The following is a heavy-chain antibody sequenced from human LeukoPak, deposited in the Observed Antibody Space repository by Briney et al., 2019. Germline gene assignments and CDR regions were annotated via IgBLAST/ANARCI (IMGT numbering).Heavy chain of an antibody. CDR2: ISGSGEKT. V-gene: IGHV3-23*01. CDR3: AKDHRGLGYFDY. J-gene: IGHJ4*02. D-gene: IGHD7-27*01. Sequence: GGSLRLYCAASGFTFTSYVMNWVRQAPGQGLEWVSGISGSGEKTYYADSLKGRITISRDNSKNTIYLQINSLRAEDTAVYYCAKDHRGLGYFDYCGQGTLVTVSS. CDR1: GFTFTSYV.